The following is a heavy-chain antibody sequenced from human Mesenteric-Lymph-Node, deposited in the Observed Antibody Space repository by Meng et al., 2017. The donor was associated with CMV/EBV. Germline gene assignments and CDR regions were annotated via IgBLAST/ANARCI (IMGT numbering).Heavy chain of an antibody. V-gene: IGHV1-2*02. CDR2: INAKSDGT. CDR1: ENTFTGYS. CDR3: ARSSSSSYSYYGMDV. J-gene: IGHJ6*02. D-gene: IGHD2-2*01. Sequence: ASVKVSCKASENTFTGYSIHWVRQAPGQGLEWMGWINAKSDGTNYAQKFQGSVTIITDETTTTAYMEVSSLRSDDTAVYYCARSSSSSYSYYGMDVWGQGTTVTVSS.